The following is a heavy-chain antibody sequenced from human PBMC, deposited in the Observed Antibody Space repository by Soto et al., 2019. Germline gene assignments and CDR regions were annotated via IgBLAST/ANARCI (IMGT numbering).Heavy chain of an antibody. CDR2: ISGNGTTI. CDR1: GFTFSRYE. CDR3: VRDVRRFLEWPSKGDCYFGMDV. D-gene: IGHD3-3*01. J-gene: IGHJ6*02. V-gene: IGHV3-48*03. Sequence: EVQLVESGGGLVQPGGSLRLSCAASGFTFSRYEMNWVRQAPGKGLQWLSYISGNGTTIYYADSVKGRFTISRDNAKNSLYLQRTSLRAEDTALYYCVRDVRRFLEWPSKGDCYFGMDVWGQGTTVTVSS.